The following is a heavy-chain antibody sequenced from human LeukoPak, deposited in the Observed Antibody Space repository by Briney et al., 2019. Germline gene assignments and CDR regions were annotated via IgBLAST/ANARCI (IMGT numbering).Heavy chain of an antibody. Sequence: PSQTPSLTCTVSGGSISGGTYYWGWIRQPAGKGLEGIGRIYTSGSTNYNPSLKSRITISVDTSNNQFSPKLSSVTAADTAVYYCARIPRAVAATEGFDYWGQGTLVTVSS. V-gene: IGHV4-61*02. D-gene: IGHD2-15*01. CDR1: GGSISGGTYY. CDR3: ARIPRAVAATEGFDY. J-gene: IGHJ4*02. CDR2: IYTSGST.